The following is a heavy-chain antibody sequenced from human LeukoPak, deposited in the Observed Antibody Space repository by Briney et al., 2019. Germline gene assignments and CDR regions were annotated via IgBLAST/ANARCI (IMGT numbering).Heavy chain of an antibody. J-gene: IGHJ4*02. Sequence: SETLSLTCTVSGGSISSSSYYWGWIRQPPGEGLEWIGSIYYSGSTYYNPSLKSRVTISVDTSKNQFSLKLSSVTAADTAVYYCARRSWGSSGSSLDYWGQGTLVTVSS. CDR2: IYYSGST. CDR1: GGSISSSSYY. V-gene: IGHV4-39*07. CDR3: ARRSWGSSGSSLDY. D-gene: IGHD3-10*01.